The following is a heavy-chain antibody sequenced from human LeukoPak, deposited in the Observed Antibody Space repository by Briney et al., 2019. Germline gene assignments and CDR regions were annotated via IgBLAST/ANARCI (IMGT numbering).Heavy chain of an antibody. Sequence: GGSLRLSCVASGFTFKNAWMNWVRQAPGKGLEWVGRIKSKTDGGATDYAAPVKGRFTISRDDSKNTLYLQMNSLKGEDTAVYYCARRYGSGNFGDYWGQGTLVIVSS. D-gene: IGHD3-10*01. J-gene: IGHJ4*02. CDR1: GFTFKNAW. V-gene: IGHV3-15*01. CDR3: ARRYGSGNFGDY. CDR2: IKSKTDGGAT.